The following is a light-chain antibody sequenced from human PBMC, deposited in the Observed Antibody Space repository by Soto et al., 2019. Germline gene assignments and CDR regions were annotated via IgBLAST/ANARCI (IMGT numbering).Light chain of an antibody. V-gene: IGKV3-11*01. Sequence: EIVLTQSPATLSLSPGERATLSCRASQSVSSYLAWYQQKPGQAPRLLIYDASNRATGIPARFSGSGSGTEFTLTISSLQPEDFATYFCQQFNAYPLTFGGGTKLEIK. CDR2: DAS. CDR1: QSVSSY. J-gene: IGKJ4*01. CDR3: QQFNAYPLT.